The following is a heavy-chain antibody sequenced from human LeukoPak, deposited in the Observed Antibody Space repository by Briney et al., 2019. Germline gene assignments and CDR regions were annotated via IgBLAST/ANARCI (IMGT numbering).Heavy chain of an antibody. CDR1: GYSFTSYW. CDR2: IYPGDSDT. D-gene: IGHD3-10*01. J-gene: IGHJ6*03. V-gene: IGHV5-51*01. Sequence: GESLQISCKGSGYSFTSYWIGWVRQVPGKGLEWMGIIYPGDSDTRYSPSFQGQVTISADKSISTAYLQWSSLKASDTAMYYCARLIMVRGASDYYYYYMDVWGKGTTVTVSS. CDR3: ARLIMVRGASDYYYYYMDV.